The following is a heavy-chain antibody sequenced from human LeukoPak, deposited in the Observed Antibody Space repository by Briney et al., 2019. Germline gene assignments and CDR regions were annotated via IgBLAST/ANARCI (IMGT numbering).Heavy chain of an antibody. D-gene: IGHD2/OR15-2a*01. Sequence: SQTLSLTCTVSGVSISSGDYYWSWIRQPPGKGLEWIGYIYYSGSTYYNPSLKSRVTISVDTSKNQFSLKLSSVTAADTAVYYCARDLSYVDGDHYFDYWGQGTLVTVSS. V-gene: IGHV4-30-4*01. J-gene: IGHJ4*02. CDR3: ARDLSYVDGDHYFDY. CDR1: GVSISSGDYY. CDR2: IYYSGST.